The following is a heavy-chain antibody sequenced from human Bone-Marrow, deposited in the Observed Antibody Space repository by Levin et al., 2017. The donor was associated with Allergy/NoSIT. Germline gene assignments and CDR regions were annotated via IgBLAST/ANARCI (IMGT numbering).Heavy chain of an antibody. CDR1: GFTFSDYY. J-gene: IGHJ4*02. CDR2: ISSSSSYT. V-gene: IGHV3-11*05. CDR3: ARDNYYGSGSYCDY. D-gene: IGHD3-10*01. Sequence: GESLKISCAASGFTFSDYYMSWIRQAPGKGLEWVSYISSSSSYTNYADSVKGRFTISRDNAKNSLYLQMSSLRAEDTAVYYCARDNYYGSGSYCDYWGQGTLVTVSS.